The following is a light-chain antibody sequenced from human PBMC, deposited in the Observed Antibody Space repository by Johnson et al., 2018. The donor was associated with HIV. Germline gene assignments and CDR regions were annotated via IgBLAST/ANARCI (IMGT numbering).Light chain of an antibody. CDR1: SSNVGSSF. CDR3: GTWDSSLSAGV. J-gene: IGLJ1*01. Sequence: QPVLTQPPSVSAAPGQTVTISCSGSSSNVGSSFVSWYRQVPGTAPKLLIYDNNKRPSGIPGRFSGSKSGPSATLGITGLQTGDEADYYCGTWDSSLSAGVFGTGTKVTAL. V-gene: IGLV1-51*01. CDR2: DNN.